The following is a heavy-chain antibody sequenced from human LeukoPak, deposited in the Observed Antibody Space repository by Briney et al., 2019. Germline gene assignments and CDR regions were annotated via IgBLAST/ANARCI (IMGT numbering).Heavy chain of an antibody. J-gene: IGHJ3*02. CDR3: ASLRGDYGDLPPDDAFDI. D-gene: IGHD4-17*01. V-gene: IGHV3-21*01. Sequence: GGSLRLSCAASGFNFNALSMNWVRQAPGKGLEWVSSISSSSSYIYYADSVKGRFTISRDNAKNSLYLQMNSLRAEDTAVYYCASLRGDYGDLPPDDAFDIWGQGTMVTVSS. CDR1: GFNFNALS. CDR2: ISSSSSYI.